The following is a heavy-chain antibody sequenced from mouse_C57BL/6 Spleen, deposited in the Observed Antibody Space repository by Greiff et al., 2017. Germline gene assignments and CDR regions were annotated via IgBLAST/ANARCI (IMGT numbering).Heavy chain of an antibody. Sequence: DVHLVESGGGLVQPGGSLKLSCAASGFTFSDYYMYWVRQTPEKRLEWVAYISNGGGSTYYPDTVKGRFTISRDNAKNTLYLQMIRLKSEDTSLYYCAREVYGSFAYWGQGTLVTVSA. D-gene: IGHD2-10*02. CDR1: GFTFSDYY. V-gene: IGHV5-12*01. CDR2: ISNGGGST. J-gene: IGHJ3*01. CDR3: AREVYGSFAY.